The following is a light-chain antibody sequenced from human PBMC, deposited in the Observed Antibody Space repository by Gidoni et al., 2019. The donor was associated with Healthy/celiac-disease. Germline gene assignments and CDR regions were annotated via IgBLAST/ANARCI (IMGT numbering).Light chain of an antibody. CDR1: QGLRSY. J-gene: IGKJ1*01. V-gene: IGKV1D-8*01. CDR2: AAS. CDR3: QQYYSCPWT. Sequence: IWLTQCASLLSASTGDRVTSSCRMSQGLRSYLAWYQQKPGKAPELLIYAASTLQSGVPSRFSGSGSGTDFTLTISCLQPEDFATYSCQQYYSCPWTFGQGTKVEIK.